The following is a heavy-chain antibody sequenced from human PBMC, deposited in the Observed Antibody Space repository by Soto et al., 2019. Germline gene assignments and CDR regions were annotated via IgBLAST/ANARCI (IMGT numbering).Heavy chain of an antibody. J-gene: IGHJ4*02. D-gene: IGHD4-17*01. CDR2: IYDTGST. CDR3: ARRLSGDYGSYLDY. Sequence: PSETLSLTGTVSGGSIRSYYWGWIRQTPEKGLEWIGYIYDTGSTNYNPSLQSRVSISVDTSKNQFSLKLSSVTAADTAVYYCARRLSGDYGSYLDYWGQGTLVTVSS. V-gene: IGHV4-59*08. CDR1: GGSIRSYY.